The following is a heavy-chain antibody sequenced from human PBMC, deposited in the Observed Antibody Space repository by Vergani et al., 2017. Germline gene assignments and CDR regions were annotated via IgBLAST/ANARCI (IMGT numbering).Heavy chain of an antibody. V-gene: IGHV4-30-4*01. CDR3: ASAIVARVGISFDY. CDR1: GGSISSGGYY. J-gene: IGHJ4*02. Sequence: QVQLQESGPGLVKPSQTLSLTCTVSGGSISSGGYYWGWIRQPPGKGLEWIGYIYYSGSTYYNPSLKSRVTISVDTSKNQFSLKLSSGTAADTAVDYCASAIVARVGISFDYWGQGTLVTVSS. CDR2: IYYSGST. D-gene: IGHD3-22*01.